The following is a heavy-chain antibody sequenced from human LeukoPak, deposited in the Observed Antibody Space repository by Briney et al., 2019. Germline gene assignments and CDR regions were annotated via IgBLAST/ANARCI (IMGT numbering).Heavy chain of an antibody. D-gene: IGHD1-26*01. CDR3: ARESVSAGASDAFDI. Sequence: SVKVSCKASGGTFSSYAISWVRQAPGQGLEWMGGIIPIFGTANYAQKFQGRVTITTDESTSTAYMELSSLRSEDTAVYYCARESVSAGASDAFDIWGQRTMVTVSS. J-gene: IGHJ3*02. CDR1: GGTFSSYA. V-gene: IGHV1-69*05. CDR2: IIPIFGTA.